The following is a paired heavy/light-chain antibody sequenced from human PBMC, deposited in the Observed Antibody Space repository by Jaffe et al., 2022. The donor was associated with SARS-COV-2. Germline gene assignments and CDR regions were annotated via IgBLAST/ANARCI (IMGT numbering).Light chain of an antibody. V-gene: IGKV3-20*01. CDR3: QYYTGSLT. Sequence: EIVLTQSPGTLSLSPGERATLSCRASQSLNRAFLAWYQQIPGQAPRFLIYGASNRATGIPDRFSGSGSGTDFALTISRLEPEDFAVYYCQYYTGSLTFGQGTKVEIK. CDR1: QSLNRAF. CDR2: GAS. J-gene: IGKJ1*01.
Heavy chain of an antibody. D-gene: IGHD4-17*01. CDR1: DGSISSSNYY. Sequence: QLQLQESGPGLAKPSETLSLTCTVSDGSISSSNYYWGWIRQPPGKGLEWIGTVYYNGRTYYNPSLKSRVTVSVDTSKNQFSLRLSSVTAADTALYFCARQCCDYVERPFDIWGQGTLVTVSS. V-gene: IGHV4-39*01. J-gene: IGHJ4*02. CDR2: VYYNGRT. CDR3: ARQCCDYVERPFDI.